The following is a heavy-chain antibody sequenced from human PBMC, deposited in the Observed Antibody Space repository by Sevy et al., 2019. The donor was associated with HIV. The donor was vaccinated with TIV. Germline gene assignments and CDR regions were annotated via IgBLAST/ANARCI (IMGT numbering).Heavy chain of an antibody. CDR1: GFTFNIYA. Sequence: GGSLRLSCAASGFTFNIYAMSWVRQAPGKGLEWVSAISGGGGSTYNADSVKGRVTISRDNSKNMVYLQMNSLTAEDTAVYYCAKEGGWHGRDYFDYWGQGTLVTVSS. V-gene: IGHV3-23*01. CDR2: ISGGGGST. J-gene: IGHJ4*02. CDR3: AKEGGWHGRDYFDY. D-gene: IGHD6-19*01.